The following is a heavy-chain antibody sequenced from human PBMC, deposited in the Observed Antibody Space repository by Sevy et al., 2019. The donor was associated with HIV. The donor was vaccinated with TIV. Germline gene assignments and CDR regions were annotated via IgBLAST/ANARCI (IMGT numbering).Heavy chain of an antibody. D-gene: IGHD3-10*01. J-gene: IGHJ6*03. Sequence: ASVKVSCKGSGYSFTSYWIGWVRQMPGKGQEWMGIIYPGDSDTRYSPSFQGQVTISADKSISTAYLQWSSLKASDTAMYYCARTYYYGSGSPRVGYYYYMDVWGKGTTVTVSS. CDR2: IYPGDSDT. V-gene: IGHV5-51*01. CDR1: GYSFTSYW. CDR3: ARTYYYGSGSPRVGYYYYMDV.